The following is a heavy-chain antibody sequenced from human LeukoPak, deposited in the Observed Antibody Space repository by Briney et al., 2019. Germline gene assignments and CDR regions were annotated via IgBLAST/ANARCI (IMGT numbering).Heavy chain of an antibody. V-gene: IGHV1-24*01. CDR2: FDPEDGET. J-gene: IGHJ4*02. D-gene: IGHD2-2*01. CDR3: ATAQARYCSSTSCYEY. Sequence: ASVKVSCKVSGYTLTELSMHWVRQAPGKGLEWMGGFDPEDGETIYAQKFQGRVTMTEDTPTDTAYMELSSPRSEDTAVYYCATAQARYCSSTSCYEYWGQGTLVTVSS. CDR1: GYTLTELS.